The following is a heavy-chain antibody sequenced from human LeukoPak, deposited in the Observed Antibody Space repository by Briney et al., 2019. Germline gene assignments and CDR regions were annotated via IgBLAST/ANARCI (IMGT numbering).Heavy chain of an antibody. D-gene: IGHD3-22*01. J-gene: IGHJ1*01. Sequence: SETLSLTCTVSGGSISSSSYYWGCIRQPPGKGLEWIGSIYYSGSTYYNPSLKSRVTISVDTSKNQFSLKLSSVTAADTAVYYCARVSGYYYVYFQHWGQGTLVTVSS. CDR1: GGSISSSSYY. CDR3: ARVSGYYYVYFQH. CDR2: IYYSGST. V-gene: IGHV4-39*01.